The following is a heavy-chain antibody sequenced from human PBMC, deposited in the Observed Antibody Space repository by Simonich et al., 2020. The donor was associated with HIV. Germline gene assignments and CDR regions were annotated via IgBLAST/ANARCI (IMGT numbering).Heavy chain of an antibody. CDR1: GGSFSSYY. CDR2: INHSGST. CDR3: ARRTGYDLDY. D-gene: IGHD5-12*01. J-gene: IGHJ4*02. V-gene: IGHV4-34*01. Sequence: QVHLQQWGAGLLKPSETLSLNCAVYGGSFSSYYWGWIRQPPGKGLEWIGEINHSGSTDYNPSLKSRFTISVDTSKNQFSLKLSSVTAADTAVYYCARRTGYDLDYWGQGTLVTVSS.